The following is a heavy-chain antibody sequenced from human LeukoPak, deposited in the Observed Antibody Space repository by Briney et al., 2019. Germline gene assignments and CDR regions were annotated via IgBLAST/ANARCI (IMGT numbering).Heavy chain of an antibody. J-gene: IGHJ1*01. V-gene: IGHV3-23*01. CDR1: GFTFSSSA. CDR2: ISNNGGYT. Sequence: GGSLRLSCAASGFTFSSSAMSWVRQAPGKGLEWVSAISNNGGYTYYADSVQGRFTISRDNSKNTLFLQMNSLRAEDSAVYHCAADRERDPSCYYLVGGQGTLITVSS. D-gene: IGHD3-22*01. CDR3: AADRERDPSCYYLV.